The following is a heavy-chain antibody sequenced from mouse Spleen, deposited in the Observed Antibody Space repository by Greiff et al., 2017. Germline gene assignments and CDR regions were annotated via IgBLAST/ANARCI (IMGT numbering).Heavy chain of an antibody. J-gene: IGHJ4*01. CDR3: ARWLLPSYAMDY. Sequence: QVQLKQPGAELVKPGASVKMSCKASGYTFTSYWITWVKQRPGQGLEWIGDIYPGSGSTNYNEKFKSKATLTVDTSSSTAYMQLSSLTSEDSAVYYCARWLLPSYAMDYWGQGTSVTVSS. D-gene: IGHD2-3*01. CDR1: GYTFTSYW. CDR2: IYPGSGST. V-gene: IGHV1-55*01.